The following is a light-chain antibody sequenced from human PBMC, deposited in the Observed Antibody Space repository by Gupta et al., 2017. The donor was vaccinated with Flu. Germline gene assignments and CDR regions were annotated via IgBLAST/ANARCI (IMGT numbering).Light chain of an antibody. J-gene: IGLJ2*01. CDR2: DDI. CDR1: MADIGRNN. CDR3: TACDDNRIRMV. Sequence: SVTISCAGSMADIGRNNVSWYQHHPGTAPKVLIYDDINRPSGVPNRFSGSKSGTSASLAISGPQAEDEADYYCTACDDNRIRMVFGGGTKLTVL. V-gene: IGLV1-44*01.